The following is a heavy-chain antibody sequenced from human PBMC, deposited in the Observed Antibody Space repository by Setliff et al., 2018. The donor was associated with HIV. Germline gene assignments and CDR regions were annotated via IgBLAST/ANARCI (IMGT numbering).Heavy chain of an antibody. D-gene: IGHD3-3*01. CDR2: ISAYSGNT. CDR1: GYTLTSYG. J-gene: IGHJ3*02. Sequence: ASVKVSCKASGYTLTSYGISWVRQAPGQGLEWMGWISAYSGNTNYAQKLQGRVTMTTDTSTSTAYMGLRSLRSDDTAVYYCARVAWYYSFWSGLGDAFDIWGQGTMVTVSS. CDR3: ARVAWYYSFWSGLGDAFDI. V-gene: IGHV1-18*01.